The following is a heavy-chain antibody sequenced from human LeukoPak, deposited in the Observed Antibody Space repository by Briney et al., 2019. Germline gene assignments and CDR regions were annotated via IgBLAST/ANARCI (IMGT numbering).Heavy chain of an antibody. D-gene: IGHD6-13*01. V-gene: IGHV3-7*04. Sequence: PGGSLRLSCAGSGFTFSSYEMNWVRQAPGKGLEWVANIKQDGSEKYYVDSVKGRFTISRDNAKNSLYLQMNSLRAEDTAVYYCARGTIAAAGYYYFDYWGQGTQVTVSS. CDR3: ARGTIAAAGYYYFDY. CDR1: GFTFSSYE. J-gene: IGHJ4*02. CDR2: IKQDGSEK.